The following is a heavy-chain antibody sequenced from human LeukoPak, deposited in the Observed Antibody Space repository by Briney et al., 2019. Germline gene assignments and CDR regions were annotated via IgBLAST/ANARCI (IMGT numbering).Heavy chain of an antibody. J-gene: IGHJ6*02. CDR3: ARDGGVVPAAMLGYYYYGMDV. Sequence: GGSLRLSCAASGFTVSSNYMSWVRQAPGKGLEWVAVISYDGSNKYYADSVKGRFTISRDNSKNTLYLQMNSLRAEDTAVYYCARDGGVVPAAMLGYYYYGMDVWGQGTTVTVSS. CDR2: ISYDGSNK. V-gene: IGHV3-30-3*01. CDR1: GFTVSSNY. D-gene: IGHD2-2*01.